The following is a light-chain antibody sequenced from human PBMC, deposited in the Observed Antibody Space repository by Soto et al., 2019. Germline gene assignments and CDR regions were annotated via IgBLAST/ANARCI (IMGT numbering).Light chain of an antibody. Sequence: QSALTQPASVSGSPGQSITISCTGTSSDVGAYNYVSWYQQHPVKAPKLMIYDVSSRPSGISNRFSGSKSGNTASLTTSGVQAEDEADYYCSSYASSSTVIVGGGTKLTVL. CDR2: DVS. J-gene: IGLJ2*01. CDR1: SSDVGAYNY. CDR3: SSYASSSTVI. V-gene: IGLV2-14*01.